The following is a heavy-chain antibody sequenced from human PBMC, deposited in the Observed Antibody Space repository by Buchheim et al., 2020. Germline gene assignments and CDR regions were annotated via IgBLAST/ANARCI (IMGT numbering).Heavy chain of an antibody. Sequence: QVQLQESGPGLVKPSQTLSLSCTVSGGSISSAHYWSWIRQHAGKGLEWIGFISYTGSAYSNPSLKSRVTMSLDTSTNQFSLELASVIAADTAVYFCAGGPSGDKVDYWGQGTL. CDR1: GGSISSAHY. J-gene: IGHJ4*02. V-gene: IGHV4-31*03. D-gene: IGHD2-21*01. CDR2: ISYTGSA. CDR3: AGGPSGDKVDY.